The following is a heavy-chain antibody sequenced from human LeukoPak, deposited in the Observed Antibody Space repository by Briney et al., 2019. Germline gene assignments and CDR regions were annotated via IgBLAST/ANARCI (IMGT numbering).Heavy chain of an antibody. CDR2: IYYSGST. CDR3: ARAYNWNYGPYYYYYMDV. J-gene: IGHJ6*03. CDR1: GGSISSDY. D-gene: IGHD1-7*01. V-gene: IGHV4-59*01. Sequence: SETLSLTCTVSGGSISSDYWSWIRQPPGKGLEWIGYIYYSGSTNYNPSLKSRVTISVDTSKNQFSLKLSSVTAADTAVYYCARAYNWNYGPYYYYYMDVWGKGTTVTASS.